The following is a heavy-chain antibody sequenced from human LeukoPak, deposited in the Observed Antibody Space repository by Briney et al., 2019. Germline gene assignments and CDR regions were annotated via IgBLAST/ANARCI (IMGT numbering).Heavy chain of an antibody. V-gene: IGHV5-51*01. CDR1: GYSFTSYW. J-gene: IGHJ4*02. CDR3: ARRGYYDSSGSYHFDY. D-gene: IGHD3-22*01. CDR2: IYLGDSDT. Sequence: GESLKISCKGSGYSFTSYWIGWVRQMPGKGLEWMGIIYLGDSDTRYSPSFQGQVTISADKYISTAYLQWSSLKASDTAMYYCARRGYYDSSGSYHFDYWGQGTLVTVSS.